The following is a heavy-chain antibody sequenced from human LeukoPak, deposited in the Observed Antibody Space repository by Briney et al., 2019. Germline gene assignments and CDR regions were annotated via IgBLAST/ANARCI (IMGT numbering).Heavy chain of an antibody. D-gene: IGHD5-24*01. J-gene: IGHJ5*02. CDR3: AKDRWDA. CDR2: IYSGGST. V-gene: IGHV3-66*01. Sequence: GGSLRLSCAASEFSVGSNYMTWVRQAPGKGLEWVSLIYSGGSTYYADSVKGRFTISRDNSKNTLYLQMNSLRAEDTAVYYCAKDRWDAWGQGTLVTVSS. CDR1: EFSVGSNY.